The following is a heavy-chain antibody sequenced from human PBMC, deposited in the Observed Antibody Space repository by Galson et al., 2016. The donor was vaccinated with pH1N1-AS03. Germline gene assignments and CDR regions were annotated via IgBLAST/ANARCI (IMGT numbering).Heavy chain of an antibody. CDR2: ISDDGRRK. CDR3: ARDYIDKFCTDY. V-gene: IGHV3-30*04. Sequence: WVRQAPGKGLEWISYISDDGRRKYYADSVKDRCTVSRDNSRNTVHLQMDSLENEDTAVYYCARDYIDKFCTDYWGQGALVTVSS. J-gene: IGHJ4*02. D-gene: IGHD3-3*01.